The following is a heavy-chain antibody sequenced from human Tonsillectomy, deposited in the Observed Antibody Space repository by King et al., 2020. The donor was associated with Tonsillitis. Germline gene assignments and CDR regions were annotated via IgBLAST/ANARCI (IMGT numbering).Heavy chain of an antibody. CDR1: GGSISSYY. CDR3: ARMTTVTSNWYFDL. D-gene: IGHD4-17*01. J-gene: IGHJ2*01. CDR2: IYTSGST. Sequence: QLQESGPGLVKPSETLSLTCTVSGGSISSYYWSWIRQPAGKGLEWVGRIYTSGSTNYNPSLKSRVTMSVDTSKNQFSLKLSSVTAADTAVYYCARMTTVTSNWYFDLWGRGTLVTVSS. V-gene: IGHV4-4*07.